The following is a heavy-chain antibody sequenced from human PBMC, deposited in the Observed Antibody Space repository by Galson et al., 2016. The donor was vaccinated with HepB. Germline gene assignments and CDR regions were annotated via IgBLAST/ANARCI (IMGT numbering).Heavy chain of an antibody. CDR1: GFTLSGYR. J-gene: IGHJ2*01. CDR2: IKHDGSEE. D-gene: IGHD2-8*02. CDR3: ARDQKILVVYAMMHWNFDL. V-gene: IGHV3-7*04. Sequence: SLRLSCAASGFTLSGYRMSWVRQSPGKGLEWVANIKHDGSEENYVDSVKGRFTISRDKAKNSLFLQMNSLRAEDSAVYYCARDQKILVVYAMMHWNFDLWGRGTLVTVSS.